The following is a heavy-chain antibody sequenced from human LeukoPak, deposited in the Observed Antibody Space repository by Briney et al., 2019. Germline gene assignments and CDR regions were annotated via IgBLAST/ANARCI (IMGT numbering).Heavy chain of an antibody. CDR2: ISGSGGST. Sequence: PGGSLRLSYAASGFTFSSYAMSWVRQAPGKGLEWVSAISGSGGSTYYADSVKGRFTISRDNSKNTLYLQMNSLRAKDTAVYYCAKVIWGFGEDHFDYWGQGTLVTVSS. J-gene: IGHJ4*02. CDR3: AKVIWGFGEDHFDY. V-gene: IGHV3-23*01. CDR1: GFTFSSYA. D-gene: IGHD7-27*01.